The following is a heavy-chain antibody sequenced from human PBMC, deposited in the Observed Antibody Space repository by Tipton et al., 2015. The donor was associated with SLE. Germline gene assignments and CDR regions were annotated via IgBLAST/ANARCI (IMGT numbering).Heavy chain of an antibody. CDR3: AREGYGGYGESFVRDL. V-gene: IGHV1-69*06. CDR1: GDTFSSYT. D-gene: IGHD4-17*01. Sequence: QVQLVQSGAEVKKPGSSVKVSCKASGDTFSSYTISWVRQAPGQGLEWMGGIIPSFGKTDYAQKFQGRVTITADKFTSTVYMELSSLESGDTAMYFCAREGYGGYGESFVRDLWGRGTLVTVSS. CDR2: IIPSFGKT. J-gene: IGHJ2*01.